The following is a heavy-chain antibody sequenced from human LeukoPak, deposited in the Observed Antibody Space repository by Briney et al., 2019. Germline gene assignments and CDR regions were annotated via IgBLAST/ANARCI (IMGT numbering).Heavy chain of an antibody. Sequence: SETLSLTCTVSGGSISSGDYYWSWIRQPPGKGLEWIGYIYYSGSPYYNPSLKSRVTISVDTSKNQFSLKLSSVTAADTAVYYCARRHRIHYYGSGSYYNNWFDPWGQGTLVTISS. V-gene: IGHV4-30-4*01. CDR2: IYYSGSP. CDR1: GGSISSGDYY. CDR3: ARRHRIHYYGSGSYYNNWFDP. J-gene: IGHJ5*02. D-gene: IGHD3-10*01.